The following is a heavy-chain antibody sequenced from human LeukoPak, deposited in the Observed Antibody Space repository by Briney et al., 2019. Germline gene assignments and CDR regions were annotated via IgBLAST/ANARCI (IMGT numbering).Heavy chain of an antibody. CDR3: ARVNDSSGYLSGQIDY. CDR1: GFTFSSYA. D-gene: IGHD3-22*01. Sequence: PGGSLRLSCAASGFTFSSYAMHWVRQAPGKGLEWVAVISYDGSNKYYADSVKGQFTISRDNSKNTLYLQMNSLRAEDTAVYYCARVNDSSGYLSGQIDYWGQGTLVTVSS. V-gene: IGHV3-30*04. J-gene: IGHJ4*02. CDR2: ISYDGSNK.